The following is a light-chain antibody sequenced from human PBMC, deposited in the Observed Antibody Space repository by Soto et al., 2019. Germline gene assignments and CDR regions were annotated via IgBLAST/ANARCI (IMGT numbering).Light chain of an antibody. CDR1: SSDVGSYNR. CDR2: EVS. V-gene: IGLV2-18*02. J-gene: IGLJ3*02. CDR3: SSYTSSNTWV. Sequence: QSALTQPPSVSGSPGQSVTISCTGTSSDVGSYNRVSWYQQPPGTAPKLIIFEVSNRPSGVPDRFSGSKSGNTASLTISGVQAEDEADYFCSSYTSSNTWVFGGGTKLT.